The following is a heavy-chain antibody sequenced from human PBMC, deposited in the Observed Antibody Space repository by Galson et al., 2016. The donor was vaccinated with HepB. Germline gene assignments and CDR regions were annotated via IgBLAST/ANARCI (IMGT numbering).Heavy chain of an antibody. CDR3: AKGLYNDFWSGFPPYYDYVMDV. CDR2: VPFDGSQK. J-gene: IGHJ6*02. D-gene: IGHD3-3*01. Sequence: LRLSCAASGFTFSSYGMHWVRQAPGQGLEWVAVVPFDGSQKYYPDSVKGRFAISRDNSKNTLFLHVSSLSSEDTAVYYCAKGLYNDFWSGFPPYYDYVMDVWGQGTTVTVSS. CDR1: GFTFSSYG. V-gene: IGHV3-30*18.